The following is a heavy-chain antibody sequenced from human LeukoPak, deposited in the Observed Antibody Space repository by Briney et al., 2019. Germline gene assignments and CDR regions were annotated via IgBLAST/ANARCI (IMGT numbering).Heavy chain of an antibody. CDR2: VSTSNGAT. D-gene: IGHD5-18*01. CDR3: ARVSDTSMVTPGFDS. CDR1: GYNFNRYT. J-gene: IGHJ4*02. V-gene: IGHV1-18*01. Sequence: ASVKVSCKTSGYNFNRYTITWVRQAPGQGLEWMGWVSTSNGATNYAEKFQGRVTMTTEAVTKTAYMELRRLTSGDTAMYFCARVSDTSMVTPGFDSWGQGTLVNVS.